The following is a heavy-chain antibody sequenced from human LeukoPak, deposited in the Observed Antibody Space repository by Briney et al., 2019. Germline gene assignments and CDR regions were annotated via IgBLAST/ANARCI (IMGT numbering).Heavy chain of an antibody. J-gene: IGHJ3*02. V-gene: IGHV1-69*13. D-gene: IGHD6-13*01. CDR1: GGTFSNYA. CDR3: ARKIAAAPDAFDI. Sequence: GASVKVSCKASGGTFSNYAISWVRQAPGQGLEWMGGIIPIFGTANYAQKFQGRVTITADESTSTAHMELSSLRSEDTAVYYCARKIAAAPDAFDIWGQGTMVTVSS. CDR2: IIPIFGTA.